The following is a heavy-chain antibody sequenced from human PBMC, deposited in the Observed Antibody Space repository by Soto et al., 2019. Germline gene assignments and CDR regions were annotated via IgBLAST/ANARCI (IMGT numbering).Heavy chain of an antibody. V-gene: IGHV4-59*08. CDR1: GDSIRNYF. J-gene: IGHJ4*02. CDR3: ARQRIAVTAIDY. CDR2: FYYGGRT. D-gene: IGHD6-19*01. Sequence: SETLSLTCTVSGDSIRNYFWSWIRQPPGKRLEWIGYFYYGGRTNYNPSLNSSVSISVDASKNQFSLKLSSVTAADTAVYYCARQRIAVTAIDYWGQGTLVTVSS.